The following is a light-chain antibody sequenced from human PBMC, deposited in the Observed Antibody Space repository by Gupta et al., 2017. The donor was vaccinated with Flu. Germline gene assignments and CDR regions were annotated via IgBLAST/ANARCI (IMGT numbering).Light chain of an antibody. CDR3: CSYVGSSTWV. V-gene: IGLV2-23*01. Sequence: QSALTQPASVSGYPGQSITLSCPGTSSDVGSYNLVSWYQQHPGKAPKLMIYEGSNRPSGVSNRFSGSKSGNTASLTISGLQAEDEADYYCCSYVGSSTWVFGGGTKLTVL. J-gene: IGLJ3*02. CDR2: EGS. CDR1: SSDVGSYNL.